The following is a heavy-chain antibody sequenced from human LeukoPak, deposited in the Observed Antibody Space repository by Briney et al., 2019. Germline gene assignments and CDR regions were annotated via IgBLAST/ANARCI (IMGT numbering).Heavy chain of an antibody. CDR2: ISGSGGST. V-gene: IGHV3-23*01. CDR3: AKGQKARYSSGWSSFNWFDP. J-gene: IGHJ5*02. CDR1: GFTFSSYA. Sequence: GGSLRLSCAASGFTFSSYAMSWVRQAPGKGLEWVSAISGSGGSTYYADSVKGRFTISRDNSKNTLYLQTSSLRAEDTAVYYCAKGQKARYSSGWSSFNWFDPWGQGTLVTVSS. D-gene: IGHD6-19*01.